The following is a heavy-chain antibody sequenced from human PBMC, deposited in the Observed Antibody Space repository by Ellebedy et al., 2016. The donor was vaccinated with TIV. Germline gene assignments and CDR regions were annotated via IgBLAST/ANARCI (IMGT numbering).Heavy chain of an antibody. CDR1: GFTFSNAW. D-gene: IGHD1-26*01. V-gene: IGHV3-53*01. Sequence: GESLKISXAASGFTFSNAWMSWVRQAPGKGLEWVSVIYSDSSTYYIDSVKGRFTIFRDNSKNTVYLQMNSVRAEDTAVYYCAREWEQHWGQGTLVTVSS. CDR3: AREWEQH. J-gene: IGHJ1*01. CDR2: IYSDSST.